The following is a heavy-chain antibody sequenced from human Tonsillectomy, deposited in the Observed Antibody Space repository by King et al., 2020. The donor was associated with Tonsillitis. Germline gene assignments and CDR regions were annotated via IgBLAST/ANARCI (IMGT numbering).Heavy chain of an antibody. V-gene: IGHV1-18*01. CDR1: GYTFTSYG. CDR2: ISAYTGNT. Sequence: QLVQAGAEVKKPGASVKVSCNASGYTFTSYGISWVRQAPGQGLEWMGWISAYTGNTNYAQKLQGRVTMTTDTSTSTAYMELRSLRTDETAVYYCARDVPIAAAGTPFDYWGQGTLVTVSS. CDR3: ARDVPIAAAGTPFDY. D-gene: IGHD6-13*01. J-gene: IGHJ4*02.